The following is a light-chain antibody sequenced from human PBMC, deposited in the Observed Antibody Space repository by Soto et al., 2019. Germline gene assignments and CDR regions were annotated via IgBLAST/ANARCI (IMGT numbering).Light chain of an antibody. V-gene: IGKV3-11*01. CDR1: QSFSSH. CDR2: DAS. J-gene: IGKJ1*01. Sequence: EIVLTQSPATLSLSPGERATLSCRASQSFSSHLAWYQHKAGQAPRLLVYDASNRATGVPTRFTGSGSGTDFTLTISSLEPEDFAVYYCQQRSNWPGGTFGQGTKVEIK. CDR3: QQRSNWPGGT.